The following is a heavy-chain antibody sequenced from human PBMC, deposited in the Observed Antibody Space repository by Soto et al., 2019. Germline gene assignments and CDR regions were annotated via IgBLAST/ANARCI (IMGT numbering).Heavy chain of an antibody. Sequence: LSETLSLTCAVSGGSISSSNWWSWVRQPPGKGLEWIGEIYHSGSTNYNPSLKSRVTISVDKSKNQFSLKLSSVTAADTAVYYCARSAAVAGTYYYYGMDVWGQGTTVTVSS. CDR1: GGSISSSNW. D-gene: IGHD6-19*01. J-gene: IGHJ6*02. V-gene: IGHV4-4*02. CDR3: ARSAAVAGTYYYYGMDV. CDR2: IYHSGST.